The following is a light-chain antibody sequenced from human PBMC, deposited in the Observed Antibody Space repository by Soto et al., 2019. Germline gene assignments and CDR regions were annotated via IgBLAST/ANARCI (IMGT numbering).Light chain of an antibody. CDR2: GAS. J-gene: IGKJ3*01. V-gene: IGKV3-20*01. Sequence: EIVLTQSPGTLSLSPGERATLSCRASQSVSSSYLAWYQQKPGQAPRLLIYGASSRATGSPDRFSGSGSGTDFTLTISRLEPEDFAVYYCQQYGSSPPIFTCGPGTKVDIK. CDR3: QQYGSSPPIFT. CDR1: QSVSSSY.